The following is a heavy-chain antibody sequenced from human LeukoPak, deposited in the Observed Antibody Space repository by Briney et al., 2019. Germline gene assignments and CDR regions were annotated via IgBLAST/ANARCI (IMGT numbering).Heavy chain of an antibody. CDR1: GGPFSGYY. Sequence: SETLSLTCAVYGGPFSGYYWSWIRQPPGKGLEWIGEINHSGSTNYNPSLKSRVTISVDTSKNQFSLKLSSVTAADTAVYYCASFKGEQSGSGLDYWGQGTLVTVSS. CDR2: INHSGST. CDR3: ASFKGEQSGSGLDY. V-gene: IGHV4-34*01. D-gene: IGHD6-19*01. J-gene: IGHJ4*02.